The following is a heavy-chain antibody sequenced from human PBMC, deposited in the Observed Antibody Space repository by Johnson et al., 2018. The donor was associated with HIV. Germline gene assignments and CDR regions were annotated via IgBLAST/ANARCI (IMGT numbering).Heavy chain of an antibody. J-gene: IGHJ3*02. V-gene: IGHV3-11*04. CDR1: GFTFSDYY. CDR3: ARSVGYCSGSSVSPDAFDI. Sequence: QVQLVESGGGLVNPGGSLRLSCAASGFTFSDYYMSWIRQAPGKGLEWVSYISSSGNTMYYADSVKGRFTISRDNSKNTLYLQMNSLRAEDTAVYYCARSVGYCSGSSVSPDAFDIWGQGTMVTVAS. D-gene: IGHD2-15*01. CDR2: ISSSGNTM.